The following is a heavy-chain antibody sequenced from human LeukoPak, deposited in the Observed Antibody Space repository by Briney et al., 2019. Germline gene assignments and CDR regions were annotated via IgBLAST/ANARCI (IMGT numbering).Heavy chain of an antibody. CDR1: GFTFSSYG. J-gene: IGHJ4*02. V-gene: IGHV3-48*04. Sequence: GGSLRLSCAASGFTFSSYGMNWVRQAPGKGLEWVSYISSSSSTIYYADSVKGRFTISRDNAKNSLYLQMNSLRAEDTAVYYCARAMTLGATRFFDYWGQGTLVTVSS. D-gene: IGHD1-26*01. CDR3: ARAMTLGATRFFDY. CDR2: ISSSSSTI.